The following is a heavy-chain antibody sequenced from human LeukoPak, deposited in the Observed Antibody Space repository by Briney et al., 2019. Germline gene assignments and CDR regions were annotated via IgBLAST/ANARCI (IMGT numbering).Heavy chain of an antibody. CDR1: GFTFSSYA. CDR3: ARDYGGNIRGYFDY. J-gene: IGHJ4*02. V-gene: IGHV3-30*01. CDR2: ISYDGSNK. Sequence: GGALRLSCAASGFTFSSYAMHWVRQAPGKGLEWVAVISYDGSNKYYADSVKGRFTISRDNSKNTLYLQMNSLRAEDTAVYYCARDYGGNIRGYFDYWGQGTLVTVSS. D-gene: IGHD4-23*01.